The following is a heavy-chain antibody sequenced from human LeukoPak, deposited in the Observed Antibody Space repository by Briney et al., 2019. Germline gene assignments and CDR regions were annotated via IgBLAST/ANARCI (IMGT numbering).Heavy chain of an antibody. Sequence: SETLSLTCTLAGGSMSGYRWSWLRQPPEKGQEWVGFVFDSGSTNYNPSLKSRVTISADTSKNQFSLRRSSVTAADTAVYYCARIPLPRCESWGYFYYWGQGTLVTVSS. CDR3: ARIPLPRCESWGYFYY. CDR1: GGSMSGYR. D-gene: IGHD7-27*01. V-gene: IGHV4-59*08. CDR2: VFDSGST. J-gene: IGHJ4*02.